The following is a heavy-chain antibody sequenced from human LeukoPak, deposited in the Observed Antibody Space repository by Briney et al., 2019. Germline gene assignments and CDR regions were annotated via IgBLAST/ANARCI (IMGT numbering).Heavy chain of an antibody. CDR2: ISSSSSTI. J-gene: IGHJ4*02. CDR3: AKGTCSGTRCYTEGLSY. CDR1: VFTFSSYA. V-gene: IGHV3-23*01. D-gene: IGHD2-2*02. Sequence: GGSLRLSCAASVFTFSSYAMSWVRQAPGKGLEWGSYISSSSSTIYYADSVKGRFTISRDNSKNTLYLQMSSLRAEDTALYYCAKGTCSGTRCYTEGLSYWGQGTLVTVSS.